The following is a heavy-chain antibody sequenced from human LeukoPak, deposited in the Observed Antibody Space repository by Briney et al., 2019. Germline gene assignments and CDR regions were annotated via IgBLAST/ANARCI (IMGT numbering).Heavy chain of an antibody. D-gene: IGHD6-19*01. V-gene: IGHV3-74*01. CDR3: VKYSSGWN. CDR2: INNDGSST. Sequence: GESLRLSCAASGFTLSSNWMHWVRQAPGKGLVWVSRINNDGSSTSYADSVKGRFTISRDNAKDTLFLQMNSLRAEDTAVYYCVKYSSGWNWGQGTLVTVSS. CDR1: GFTLSSNW. J-gene: IGHJ4*02.